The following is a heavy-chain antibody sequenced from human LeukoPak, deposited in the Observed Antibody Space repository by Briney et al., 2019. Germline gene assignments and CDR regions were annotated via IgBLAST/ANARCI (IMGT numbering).Heavy chain of an antibody. D-gene: IGHD6-6*01. J-gene: IGHJ6*03. CDR3: VRVRYSSSSHYMDV. Sequence: GGSLRLSCAASGLTFSSFSMNWVRQAPGKGLEWVSYISSSSDIIHYADSVKGQFTISRDNAKKSLYLEMNSLRAEDTAVYYCVRVRYSSSSHYMDVWGKGTTVTVSS. CDR2: ISSSSDII. CDR1: GLTFSSFS. V-gene: IGHV3-48*04.